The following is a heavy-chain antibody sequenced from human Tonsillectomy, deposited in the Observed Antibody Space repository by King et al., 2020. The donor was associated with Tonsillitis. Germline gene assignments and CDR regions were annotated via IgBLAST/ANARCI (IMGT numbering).Heavy chain of an antibody. Sequence: QLQESGPGLVKPSETLSLTCAVSGYSISSGYYWGWIRQPPGKGLEWIGSIYHSGSTYYNPSLKSRVTISGDTSKNQFSLKLSSVTAADTAVYYCARESGPTMVRGRPFDYWSQGTLVTVSS. V-gene: IGHV4-38-2*02. J-gene: IGHJ4*02. CDR3: ARESGPTMVRGRPFDY. D-gene: IGHD3-10*01. CDR2: IYHSGST. CDR1: GYSISSGYY.